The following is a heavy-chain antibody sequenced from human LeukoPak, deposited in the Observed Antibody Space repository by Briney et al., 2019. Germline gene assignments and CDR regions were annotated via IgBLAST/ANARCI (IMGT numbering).Heavy chain of an antibody. CDR2: ISSSSSYI. V-gene: IGHV3-21*01. J-gene: IGHJ6*03. D-gene: IGHD4-23*01. Sequence: GGSLRLSCAASGFGFSSYSMNWVRQAPGKGLEWVSCISSSSSYIYYADSVKGRFTISRDNAKNSLYLQMNSLRAEDTAVYFCARDPIGGLYYYYMDVWGKRITVTVSS. CDR3: ARDPIGGLYYYYMDV. CDR1: GFGFSSYS.